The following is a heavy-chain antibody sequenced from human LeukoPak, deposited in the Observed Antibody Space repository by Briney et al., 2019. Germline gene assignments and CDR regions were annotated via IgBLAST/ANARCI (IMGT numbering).Heavy chain of an antibody. Sequence: ASVKVSCKASGGTFSSYAISWVREAPGQGLEWMGRIIPIFGIANYAQKFQGRVTITADKSTSTAYMELSSLRSEDTAVYYCARDYYYGSGSYLEALDAFEIWGQGTMVTVSS. J-gene: IGHJ3*02. CDR3: ARDYYYGSGSYLEALDAFEI. V-gene: IGHV1-69*04. CDR2: IIPIFGIA. CDR1: GGTFSSYA. D-gene: IGHD3-10*01.